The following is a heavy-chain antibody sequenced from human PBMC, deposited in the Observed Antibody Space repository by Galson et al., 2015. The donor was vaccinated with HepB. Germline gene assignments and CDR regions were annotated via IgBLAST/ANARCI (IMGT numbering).Heavy chain of an antibody. J-gene: IGHJ4*02. CDR3: ARGEGLWFGELPQLDY. V-gene: IGHV1-18*04. CDR2: ISAYNGNT. Sequence: SVKVSCKASGYAFTSYGISWVRQAPGQGLEWMGWISAYNGNTNYAQKLQGRVTMTTDTSTSTAYMELRSLRFDDTAVYYCARGEGLWFGELPQLDYWGQGTLVTVSS. D-gene: IGHD3-10*01. CDR1: GYAFTSYG.